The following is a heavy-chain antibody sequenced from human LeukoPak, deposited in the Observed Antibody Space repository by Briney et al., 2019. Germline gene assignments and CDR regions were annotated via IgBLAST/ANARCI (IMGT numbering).Heavy chain of an antibody. CDR1: GGSLSSYY. Sequence: SETLSLTCTVSGGSLSSYYWSWIRQPPGKGLEWIGYIYSSGSTNYNPSLESRVTISENTSKNQFSLKLRSVTAADTAIYYCARRSWYVDYWGQGTLVTVSS. J-gene: IGHJ4*02. V-gene: IGHV4-59*08. D-gene: IGHD6-13*01. CDR2: IYSSGST. CDR3: ARRSWYVDY.